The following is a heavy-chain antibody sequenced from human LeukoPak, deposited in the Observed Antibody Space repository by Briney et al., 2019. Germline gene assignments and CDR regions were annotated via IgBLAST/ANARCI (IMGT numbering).Heavy chain of an antibody. CDR2: ISGSGGRT. Sequence: GGTLRLSCAASGFTFSNHGMNWVRQAPGKGLEWVSGISGSGGRTYYADSVKGRFTISRDNSKNTLYLQMNSLRAEDTAVYYCANLPYYYDGYWGQGTLVTVSS. D-gene: IGHD3-22*01. J-gene: IGHJ4*02. CDR1: GFTFSNHG. V-gene: IGHV3-23*01. CDR3: ANLPYYYDGY.